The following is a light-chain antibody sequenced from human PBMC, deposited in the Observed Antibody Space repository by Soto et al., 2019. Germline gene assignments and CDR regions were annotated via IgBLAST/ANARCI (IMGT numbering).Light chain of an antibody. V-gene: IGKV3-20*01. Sequence: EIVLTQSPGILSLSPGERASLSCGASQSISSSFLAWYQQKPGQAPRLLIYGASRRATGIPDRFSGTGSETDFTLTISRLEPEDFAVYYCQQYDNSPITFGQGTRLEIK. CDR3: QQYDNSPIT. CDR1: QSISSSF. CDR2: GAS. J-gene: IGKJ5*01.